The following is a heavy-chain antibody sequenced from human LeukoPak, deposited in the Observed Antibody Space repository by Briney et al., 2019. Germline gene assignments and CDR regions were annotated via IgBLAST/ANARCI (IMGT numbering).Heavy chain of an antibody. D-gene: IGHD3-16*02. CDR2: FDPEDGET. Sequence: GASVKVSCKVSGYTLTELSMHWVRQAPGKGLEWMGGFDPEDGETIYAQKFQGRVTMTEDTSTDTAYMELSSLRSEGTAVYYCATMPPRGRGAIRYYFDYWGQGTLVTVSS. V-gene: IGHV1-24*01. CDR3: ATMPPRGRGAIRYYFDY. CDR1: GYTLTELS. J-gene: IGHJ4*02.